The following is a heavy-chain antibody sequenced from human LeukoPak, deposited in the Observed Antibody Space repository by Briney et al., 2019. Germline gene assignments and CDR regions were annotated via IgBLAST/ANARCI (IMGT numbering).Heavy chain of an antibody. Sequence: PGGSLRLSCAASAFTFSSYAMSWVRQAPGKGLEWVSGTSTSGGSTYYADSVKGRFTISRDNSKNTLSLQMTSLRDEDTAVYYCATARGGYWGQGTLVTVSS. CDR1: AFTFSSYA. J-gene: IGHJ4*02. CDR3: ATARGGY. CDR2: TSTSGGST. V-gene: IGHV3-23*01. D-gene: IGHD2-15*01.